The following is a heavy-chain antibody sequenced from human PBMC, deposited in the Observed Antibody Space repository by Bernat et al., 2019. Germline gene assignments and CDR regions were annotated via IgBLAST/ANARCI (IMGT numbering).Heavy chain of an antibody. CDR2: ISAYNGNT. V-gene: IGHV1-18*01. CDR1: GYTFTSYG. Sequence: QVQLVQSGAEVKKPGASVKVSCKASGYTFTSYGISWVRQAPGQRLEWIGWISAYNGNTNYAQKLQGRVTMTTDTSTSTAYMELRSLRSDDTAVYYCAREGTYYDFWSGYYTKNNWFDPWGQGTLVTVSS. D-gene: IGHD3-3*01. CDR3: AREGTYYDFWSGYYTKNNWFDP. J-gene: IGHJ5*02.